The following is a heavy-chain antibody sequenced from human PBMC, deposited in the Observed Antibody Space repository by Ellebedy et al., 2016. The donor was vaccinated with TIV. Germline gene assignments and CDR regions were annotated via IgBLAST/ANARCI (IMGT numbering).Heavy chain of an antibody. CDR2: ISNSGSTI. V-gene: IGHV3-11*01. Sequence: PGGSLRLSCAASGFTFSDYYMSWIRQAPGKGLEWVSYISNSGSTIYYADSVKGRFTISRDNAKNSLYLQMNSLRAEETAVYYCARDSPPDTAMVDYWGQGTLVTVSS. CDR3: ARDSPPDTAMVDY. J-gene: IGHJ4*02. D-gene: IGHD5-18*01. CDR1: GFTFSDYY.